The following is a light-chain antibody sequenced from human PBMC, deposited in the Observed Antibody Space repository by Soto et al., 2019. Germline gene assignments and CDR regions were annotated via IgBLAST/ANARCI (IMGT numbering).Light chain of an antibody. V-gene: IGLV1-47*01. J-gene: IGLJ2*01. Sequence: QSVLTQPPSASGTPGQRVTISCSGSSSNIGSNYVYWYQHLPGTAPKLLIYRDNQRPSGGPDRFSGSKSGTSASLAISGLRSEDEADYYCAAWEDSMTVVFGGGTKVTVL. CDR2: RDN. CDR3: AAWEDSMTVV. CDR1: SSNIGSNY.